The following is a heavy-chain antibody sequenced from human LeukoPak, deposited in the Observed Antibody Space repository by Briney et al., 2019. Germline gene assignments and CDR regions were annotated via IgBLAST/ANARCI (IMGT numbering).Heavy chain of an antibody. Sequence: SVTVSCTASGGTFSSYAISWVRQAPGQGLEWMGGIIPIFGTANYAQKFQGRVTITADESTSTAYMELSSLRSEDTAVYYCASVVVPAARSTYYYYYYGMDVWGQGTTVTVSS. CDR3: ASVVVPAARSTYYYYYYGMDV. CDR2: IIPIFGTA. J-gene: IGHJ6*02. CDR1: GGTFSSYA. V-gene: IGHV1-69*01. D-gene: IGHD2-2*01.